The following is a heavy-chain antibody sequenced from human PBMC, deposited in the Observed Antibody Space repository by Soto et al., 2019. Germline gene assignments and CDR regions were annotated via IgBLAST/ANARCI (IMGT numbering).Heavy chain of an antibody. CDR3: GKRLPHRSGYYSDTGCDY. Sequence: GGSLRLSCAASGFTFSSYAMSWVRQAPGKGLEWVSAISGSGGSTYYADSVKGRFTISRDNSKNKLYLQMNSLRAEDTAVYYCGKRLPHRSGYYSDTGCDYWGQGNLVTVSS. CDR1: GFTFSSYA. V-gene: IGHV3-23*01. D-gene: IGHD3-22*01. J-gene: IGHJ4*01. CDR2: ISGSGGST.